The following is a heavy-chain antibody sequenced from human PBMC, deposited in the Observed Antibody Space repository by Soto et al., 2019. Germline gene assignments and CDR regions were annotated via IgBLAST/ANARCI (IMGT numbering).Heavy chain of an antibody. V-gene: IGHV3-30-3*01. J-gene: IGHJ3*02. CDR3: ARDPDSGYDLAFDI. Sequence: GGSLRLSCAASGFTFSSYAMHWVRQAPGKGLEWVAVISYDGSNKYYADSVKGRFTISRDNSKNTLYLQMNSLRAEDTAVHYCARDPDSGYDLAFDIWGQGTMVTVSS. CDR1: GFTFSSYA. D-gene: IGHD5-12*01. CDR2: ISYDGSNK.